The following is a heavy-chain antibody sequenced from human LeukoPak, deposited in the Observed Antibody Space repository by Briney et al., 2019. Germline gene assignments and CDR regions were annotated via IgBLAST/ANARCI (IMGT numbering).Heavy chain of an antibody. J-gene: IGHJ4*02. V-gene: IGHV3-74*01. CDR1: GFTFSTYW. Sequence: PGGSLRLSCSASGFTFSTYWMVWVRQAPGKGLLWVSHIDSDGSRTGYADPVKGRFTMSRDNAKNTLYLQMNSLRAEDTAVYFCARAAHSSSPDYWGQGTLVTVSS. D-gene: IGHD6-6*01. CDR2: IDSDGSRT. CDR3: ARAAHSSSPDY.